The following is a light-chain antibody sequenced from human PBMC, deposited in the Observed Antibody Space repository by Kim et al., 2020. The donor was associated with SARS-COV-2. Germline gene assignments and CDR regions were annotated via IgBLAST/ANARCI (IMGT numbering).Light chain of an antibody. CDR2: DVS. CDR3: CSYAGTYTWV. V-gene: IGLV2-11*01. Sequence: QSALTQPRSVSGSPGQSVTISCTGTSSDVGGHNHVSWYQQHPGKVPKLIIYDVSKWPSGVPDRFSGSKSGNTASLTISGLQAEDEADYYCCSYAGTYTWVFGGGTTLTVL. J-gene: IGLJ3*02. CDR1: SSDVGGHNH.